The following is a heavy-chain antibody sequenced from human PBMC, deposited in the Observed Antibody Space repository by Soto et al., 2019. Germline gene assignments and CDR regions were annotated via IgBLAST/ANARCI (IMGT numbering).Heavy chain of an antibody. Sequence: VQLVESGGGLVKPGGSLRLSCTASGFTFSSYTMNWVRQAPGKGLEWVSSISSTSSYIYYADSVKGRFTISRDNAKNSLYLQMNSLRAEDTAVYYCARDPSEGLLVGYYFAYWGQGTLVAVSS. V-gene: IGHV3-21*02. CDR2: ISSTSSYI. CDR1: GFTFSSYT. D-gene: IGHD2-21*01. CDR3: ARDPSEGLLVGYYFAY. J-gene: IGHJ4*02.